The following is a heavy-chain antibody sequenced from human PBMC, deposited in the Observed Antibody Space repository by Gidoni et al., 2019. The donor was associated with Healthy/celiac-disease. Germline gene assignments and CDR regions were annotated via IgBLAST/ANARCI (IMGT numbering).Heavy chain of an antibody. J-gene: IGHJ3*02. CDR1: GGSISSSGYY. CDR2: IYYSGST. V-gene: IGHV4-39*07. D-gene: IGHD2-2*01. CDR3: ARITREAFDI. Sequence: QLQLQESGPGLVKPSETLSLTCTVSGGSISSSGYYWGWIRQPPGKGLEWIGSIYYSGSTYYNPSLKSRVTISVDTSKNQFSLKLSSVTAADTAVYYCARITREAFDIWGQGTMVTVSS.